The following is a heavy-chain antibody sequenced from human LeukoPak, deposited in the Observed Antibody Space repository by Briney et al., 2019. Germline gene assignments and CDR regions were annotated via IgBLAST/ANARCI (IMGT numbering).Heavy chain of an antibody. J-gene: IGHJ3*01. CDR1: GFTFSDYN. CDR2: ISRTGSYI. V-gene: IGHV3-21*01. Sequence: PGGSLRLSCAASGFTFSDYNMRWIRQAPGKGLEWVSSISRTGSYIYYADLVKGRFTISRDNAKNSLYLQMNSLRAEDTAVYYCARVKEASAFDVWGQGTMVTVSS. CDR3: ARVKEASAFDV. D-gene: IGHD5-12*01.